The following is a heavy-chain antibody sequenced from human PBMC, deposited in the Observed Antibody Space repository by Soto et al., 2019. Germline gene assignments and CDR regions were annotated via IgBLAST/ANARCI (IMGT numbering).Heavy chain of an antibody. V-gene: IGHV1-18*01. CDR1: GYTFTSYG. J-gene: IGHJ5*02. CDR2: ISAYNGNT. Sequence: ASVKVSCKASGYTFTSYGISWVRQAPGQGLEWMGWISAYNGNTNYAQKLQGRVTMTTDTSTSTAYMELRSLRSDDTAVYYCARDLKSIMIFGVVIHNWFDPWCQGILVSVS. CDR3: ARDLKSIMIFGVVIHNWFDP. D-gene: IGHD3-3*01.